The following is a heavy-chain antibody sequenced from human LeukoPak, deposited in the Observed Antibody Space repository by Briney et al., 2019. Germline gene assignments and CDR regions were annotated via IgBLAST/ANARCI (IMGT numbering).Heavy chain of an antibody. CDR2: IYSSGST. CDR3: ARERPALRYFDWLLYDAFDI. Sequence: PSETLSLTCAVYGGSFSGYYWSWIRQPAGKGLEWIGRIYSSGSTKYDPSLKSRVTMSVDMSKNQFSLKLSSVTAADTAVYYCARERPALRYFDWLLYDAFDIWGQGTMVTVSS. J-gene: IGHJ3*02. V-gene: IGHV4-4*07. CDR1: GGSFSGYY. D-gene: IGHD3-9*01.